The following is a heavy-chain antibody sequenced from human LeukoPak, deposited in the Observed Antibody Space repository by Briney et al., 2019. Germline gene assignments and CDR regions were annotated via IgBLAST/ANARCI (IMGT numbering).Heavy chain of an antibody. CDR1: GFTFSSYG. D-gene: IGHD1-26*01. Sequence: PGGSLRLSCAASGFTFSSYGMHWVRQAPGKGLEWVAFIRYDGSNKYYADSVKGRFTISRDNSKNTLYLQMNSLRAEDTAVYYCARSGSYRDYYYYYMDVWGKGTTVTVSS. CDR3: ARSGSYRDYYYYYMDV. CDR2: IRYDGSNK. J-gene: IGHJ6*03. V-gene: IGHV3-30*02.